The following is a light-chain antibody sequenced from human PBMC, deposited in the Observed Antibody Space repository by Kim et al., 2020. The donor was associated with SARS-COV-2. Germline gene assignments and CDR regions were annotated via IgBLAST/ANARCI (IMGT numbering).Light chain of an antibody. J-gene: IGLJ2*01. CDR2: GNS. CDR1: SSSIGAGYD. V-gene: IGLV1-40*01. CDR3: QSYDSSLSGVV. Sequence: GVTISCTGSSSSIGAGYDVHWYQQLPGTAPKLLLCGNSNRPSGVPDRFSGSKSGTSASLAITGLQAEDEADYYCQSYDSSLSGVVFGGGTQLTVL.